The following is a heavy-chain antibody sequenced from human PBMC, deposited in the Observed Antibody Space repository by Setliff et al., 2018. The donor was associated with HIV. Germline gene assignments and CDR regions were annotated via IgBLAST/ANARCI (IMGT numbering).Heavy chain of an antibody. CDR1: GYSMSSGYY. CDR3: GTAMYYCYGLDV. D-gene: IGHD2-2*01. V-gene: IGHV4-38-2*01. J-gene: IGHJ6*02. Sequence: SETLSLTCGVSGYSMSSGYYWGWIRQPPRKGLEWIGNVYHTGSTYYNPSLKSRVTISVDTSKNQFSLKLSSVIAADTAVYYCGTAMYYCYGLDVWAKGSGSPSP. CDR2: VYHTGST.